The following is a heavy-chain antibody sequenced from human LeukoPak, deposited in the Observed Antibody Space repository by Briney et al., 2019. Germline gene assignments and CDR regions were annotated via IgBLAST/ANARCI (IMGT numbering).Heavy chain of an antibody. Sequence: ASLRDSSKDSGGTFITYAIRWVRQAAGQGLERRGRIIPIFGIATYTQKFQGRVTITADKSTSTAFMELSSLRSEDTAVYFCAGRGITGTTPWFDPWGQGTLVTVSS. CDR2: IIPIFGIA. J-gene: IGHJ5*02. V-gene: IGHV1-69*10. CDR1: GGTFITYA. CDR3: AGRGITGTTPWFDP. D-gene: IGHD1-14*01.